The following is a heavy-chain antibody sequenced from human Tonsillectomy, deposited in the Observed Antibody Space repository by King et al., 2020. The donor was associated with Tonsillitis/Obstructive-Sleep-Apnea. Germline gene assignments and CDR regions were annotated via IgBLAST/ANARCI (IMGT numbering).Heavy chain of an antibody. J-gene: IGHJ6*03. V-gene: IGHV4-34*01. CDR2: INHSGST. Sequence: VQLQQWGAGLLKPSETLSLTCADYGGSFTGYSWNWIRQPPGKGLEWIGEINHSGSTNLNSSLKSRVTISEDTSKNQFSLKLSSVTAADTAVYYCARAGLDSDYSNYYYMDVWGKGTTVTVSS. CDR3: ARAGLDSDYSNYYYMDV. CDR1: GGSFTGYS. D-gene: IGHD4-11*01.